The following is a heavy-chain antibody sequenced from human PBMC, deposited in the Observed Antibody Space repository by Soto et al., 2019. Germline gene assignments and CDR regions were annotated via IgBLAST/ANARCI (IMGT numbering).Heavy chain of an antibody. J-gene: IGHJ5*02. Sequence: PSETLSLTCTVSGGSISSYYWSWIRQPPGKGLEWIGYIYYSGSTNYNPSLKSRVTISVDTSKNQFSLKLSSVTAADTAVYYCASYGLGSYHPSNWFDPWGQGTLVTVSS. D-gene: IGHD3-10*01. CDR3: ASYGLGSYHPSNWFDP. CDR2: IYYSGST. CDR1: GGSISSYY. V-gene: IGHV4-59*01.